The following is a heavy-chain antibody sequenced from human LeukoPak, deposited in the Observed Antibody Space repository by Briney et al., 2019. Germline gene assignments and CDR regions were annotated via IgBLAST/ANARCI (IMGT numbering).Heavy chain of an antibody. Sequence: SETLSLTCTVSGGSISSYYWSWIRQPPGKGLEWIGYIYYSGSTNYNPSLKSRVTISVDTSKNQFSLKLSSVTAADTAVYYCARVRWGTYFDYWGQGTLVTVSS. CDR2: IYYSGST. D-gene: IGHD5-24*01. J-gene: IGHJ4*02. CDR1: GGSISSYY. CDR3: ARVRWGTYFDY. V-gene: IGHV4-59*01.